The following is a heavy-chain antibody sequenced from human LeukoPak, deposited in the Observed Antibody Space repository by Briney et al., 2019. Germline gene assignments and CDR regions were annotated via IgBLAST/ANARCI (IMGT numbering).Heavy chain of an antibody. V-gene: IGHV3-23*01. Sequence: GGSLRLSCAASGFTLSSYAMSWVRQGPGKGLEWVSAISVSGNTYHADSVKGRFTISSDSSKNTLYLQMNSLRAGDAAVYYCAKAPVTTCSGAYCYTFDYWSQGTLVTVSS. D-gene: IGHD2-15*01. J-gene: IGHJ4*02. CDR3: AKAPVTTCSGAYCYTFDY. CDR2: ISVSGNT. CDR1: GFTLSSYA.